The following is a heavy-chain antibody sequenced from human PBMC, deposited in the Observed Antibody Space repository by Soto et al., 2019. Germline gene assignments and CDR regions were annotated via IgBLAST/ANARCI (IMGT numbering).Heavy chain of an antibody. CDR2: IDHDANK. V-gene: IGHV4-38-2*02. D-gene: IGHD2-2*01. CDR3: ARDMHESTAFHY. J-gene: IGHJ4*02. Sequence: ETRCFTCAVSGYSISSGYYWCWIWQPPGKGLEWIANIDHDANKYCTPSLKSRVTISVDTSKNQLSLMLTSVTAAATAVYYCARDMHESTAFHYWGQGLLVTVYS. CDR1: GYSISSGYY.